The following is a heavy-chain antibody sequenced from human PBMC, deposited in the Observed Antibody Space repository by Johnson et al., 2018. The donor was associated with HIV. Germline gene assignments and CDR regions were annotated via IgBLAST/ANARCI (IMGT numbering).Heavy chain of an antibody. Sequence: QVQLVESGGGVVQPGRSPRLACAASGFTFSSYPMHWVRQAPGKGLEWVAVISYDGSNKYYADSVKGRFTISRDNSKNTLYLQMNSLRAEDTAVYYCAKGYYDSPFGFDIWGQGTMVIVSS. CDR1: GFTFSSYP. V-gene: IGHV3-30*04. D-gene: IGHD3-3*01. CDR3: AKGYYDSPFGFDI. J-gene: IGHJ3*02. CDR2: ISYDGSNK.